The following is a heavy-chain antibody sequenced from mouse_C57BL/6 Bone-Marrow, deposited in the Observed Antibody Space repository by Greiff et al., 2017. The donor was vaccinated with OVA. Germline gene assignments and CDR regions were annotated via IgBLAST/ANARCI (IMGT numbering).Heavy chain of an antibody. J-gene: IGHJ1*03. V-gene: IGHV1-7*01. D-gene: IGHD1-1*01. Sequence: QVQLQQSGAELAKPGASVKLSCKASGYTFTSYWMHWVKQRPGQGLEWIGYINPSSGYTKYNQKFKDKATLTADKSSSTAYMQLSSLTYEDSAVYYCARSPDYDGSSCPLYWYIDVWGTGTTVTVSS. CDR3: ARSPDYDGSSCPLYWYIDV. CDR2: INPSSGYT. CDR1: GYTFTSYW.